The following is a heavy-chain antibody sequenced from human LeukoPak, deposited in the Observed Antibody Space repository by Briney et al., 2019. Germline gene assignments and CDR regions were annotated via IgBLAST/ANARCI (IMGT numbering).Heavy chain of an antibody. J-gene: IGHJ4*02. Sequence: PGGSLRLSCAASGFTFSSYGMHWVRQAPGKGLEWVAVISYDGSNKYYADSVKGRFTISRDNSKNTLYLQMNSLRAEDTAVYYCAKDRGHCTNGVCYRFDYWGQGTLVTVSS. CDR2: ISYDGSNK. V-gene: IGHV3-30*18. CDR1: GFTFSSYG. CDR3: AKDRGHCTNGVCYRFDY. D-gene: IGHD2-8*01.